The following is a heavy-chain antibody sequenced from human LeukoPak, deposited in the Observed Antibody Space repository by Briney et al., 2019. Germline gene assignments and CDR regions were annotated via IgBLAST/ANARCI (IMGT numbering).Heavy chain of an antibody. CDR1: GDTVSSNTAA. V-gene: IGHV6-1*01. Sequence: SQTLSLTCAISGDTVSSNTAAWNRIRQSPSKGLEWLGRTYYRSKWYTSYAVSVKSRITINPDTSKNHFSLQLNSVTPGDTAVYYCARAGFCSGSDCYSRFDYWGQGILVTVSS. CDR2: TYYRSKWYT. CDR3: ARAGFCSGSDCYSRFDY. J-gene: IGHJ4*01. D-gene: IGHD2-15*01.